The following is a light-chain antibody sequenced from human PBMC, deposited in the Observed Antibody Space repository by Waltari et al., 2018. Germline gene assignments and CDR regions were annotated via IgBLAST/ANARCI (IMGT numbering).Light chain of an antibody. V-gene: IGLV1-47*01. CDR2: RNN. J-gene: IGLJ3*02. Sequence: QSVLTQPPSASGTPGQRVTISCSGSSSHIGGRYVYWYRQFPGTAPKLLIYRNNQRPSGVPDRFSGSKSGISASLTISGLRSDDEADYYCASATWDGSLNGVVFGGGTKLTVL. CDR1: SSHIGGRY. CDR3: ATWDGSLNGVV.